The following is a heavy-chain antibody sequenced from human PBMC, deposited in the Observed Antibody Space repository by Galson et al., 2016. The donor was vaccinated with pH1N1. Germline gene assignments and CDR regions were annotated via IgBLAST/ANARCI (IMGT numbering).Heavy chain of an antibody. V-gene: IGHV1-46*01. J-gene: IGHJ4*02. D-gene: IGHD1-1*01. CDR2: IDPRVGTT. CDR3: ARDLARQHDY. Sequence: SVKVSCKASGYTFTTYYIHWVRQAPGQELEWLGVIDPRVGTTNYAQKFQGRLTMTSDTSTSTVSMELSSLKSDDTAVYSCARDLARQHDYWGQGTLVTVSS. CDR1: GYTFTTYY.